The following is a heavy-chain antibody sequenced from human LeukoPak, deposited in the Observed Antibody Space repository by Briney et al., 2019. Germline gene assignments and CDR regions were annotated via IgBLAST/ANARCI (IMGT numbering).Heavy chain of an antibody. Sequence: SETLSLTCTVSGGSISSYYWSWIRQHPGKGLEWIGYIYYSGSTNYNPSLKSRVTISVDTSKSQFSLKLSSVTAADTAVYYCAREVVPAAPPWRYGMDVWGQGTTVTVSS. V-gene: IGHV4-59*01. D-gene: IGHD2-2*01. J-gene: IGHJ6*02. CDR2: IYYSGST. CDR1: GGSISSYY. CDR3: AREVVPAAPPWRYGMDV.